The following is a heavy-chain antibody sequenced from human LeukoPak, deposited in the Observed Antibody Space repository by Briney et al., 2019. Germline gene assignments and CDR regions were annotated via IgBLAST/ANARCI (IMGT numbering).Heavy chain of an antibody. CDR2: IIPIFGTA. Sequence: SVKVSCKASGGTFSSYAISWVRQAPGQGLEWMGGIIPIFGTANYAQKFQGRVTITADESTSTAYMELSSLRSEDTAVYYCARDYGSGSYPFDYWGRGTLVTVSS. CDR1: GGTFSSYA. D-gene: IGHD3-10*01. V-gene: IGHV1-69*01. J-gene: IGHJ4*02. CDR3: ARDYGSGSYPFDY.